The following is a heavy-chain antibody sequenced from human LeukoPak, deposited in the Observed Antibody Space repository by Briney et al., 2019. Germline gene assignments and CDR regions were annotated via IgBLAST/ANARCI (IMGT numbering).Heavy chain of an antibody. CDR3: ARSTYGDYVLY. CDR1: GYSISSGYY. D-gene: IGHD4-17*01. J-gene: IGHJ4*02. V-gene: IGHV4-38-2*01. Sequence: SETLSLTCAVSGYSISSGYYWGWIRQPPGKGLEWIGSIYHSGSTYYNPSLKSRVTISVDTSKNQFSLTLSSVTAADTAVYYCARSTYGDYVLYWGQGTLVTVSS. CDR2: IYHSGST.